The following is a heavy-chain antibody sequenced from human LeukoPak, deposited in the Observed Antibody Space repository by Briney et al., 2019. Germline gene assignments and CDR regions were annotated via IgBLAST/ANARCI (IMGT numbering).Heavy chain of an antibody. CDR2: IYYSGST. D-gene: IGHD3-10*01. CDR3: AGDPFPTMVRGVTKTAGYWYFDL. J-gene: IGHJ2*01. Sequence: PSQTLSLTCTVSGGSISSGGYYWSWIRQHPGKGLEWIGYIYYSGSTYYNPSLKSRVTISVDTSKNQFSLKLSSVTAADTAVYYCAGDPFPTMVRGVTKTAGYWYFDLWGRGTLVTVSS. V-gene: IGHV4-31*03. CDR1: GGSISSGGYY.